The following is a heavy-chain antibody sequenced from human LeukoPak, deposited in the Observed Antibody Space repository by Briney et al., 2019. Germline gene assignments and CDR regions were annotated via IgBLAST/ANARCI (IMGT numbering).Heavy chain of an antibody. V-gene: IGHV4-39*07. CDR2: IYTSGST. J-gene: IGHJ5*02. CDR1: GGSISSSSYY. CDR3: ARDITPHRARIAARFDP. D-gene: IGHD6-6*01. Sequence: SETLSLTCTVSGGSISSSSYYWGWIRQPPGKGLEWIGRIYTSGSTNYNPSLKSRVTMSVDTSKNQFSLKLSSVTAADTAVYYCARDITPHRARIAARFDPWGQGTLVTVSS.